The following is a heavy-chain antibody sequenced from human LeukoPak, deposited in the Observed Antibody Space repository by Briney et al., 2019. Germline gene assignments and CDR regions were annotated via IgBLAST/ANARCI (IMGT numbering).Heavy chain of an antibody. Sequence: PSETLSLTCTVSGDSISSSSYYWGWIRQPPGKGLEWIGSIYYSGSTYYNPSLKSRVTISVDTSKNQFSLKLSSVNAPDTAVYYCARQPRCGDYRIDYWGQGTLVTVSS. CDR1: GDSISSSSYY. V-gene: IGHV4-39*01. CDR2: IYYSGST. CDR3: ARQPRCGDYRIDY. D-gene: IGHD4-17*01. J-gene: IGHJ4*02.